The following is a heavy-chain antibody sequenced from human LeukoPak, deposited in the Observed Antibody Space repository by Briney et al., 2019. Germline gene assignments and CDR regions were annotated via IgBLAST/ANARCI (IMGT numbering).Heavy chain of an antibody. CDR2: VSYDGSNK. D-gene: IGHD2-21*02. J-gene: IGHJ6*02. CDR3: ARDLGCGGDCYPRRGYYYGMDV. V-gene: IGHV3-30*04. Sequence: PGGSLRLSCAASGFTFSSYAMHWVRQAPGKGLEWVAVVSYDGSNKYYADSVKGRFTISRDNSKNTLYPQMDSLRAEDTAVYYCARDLGCGGDCYPRRGYYYGMDVWGQGTTVTVSS. CDR1: GFTFSSYA.